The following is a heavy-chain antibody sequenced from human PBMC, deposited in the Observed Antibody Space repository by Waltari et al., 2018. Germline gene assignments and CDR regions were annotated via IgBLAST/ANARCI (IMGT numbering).Heavy chain of an antibody. D-gene: IGHD4-17*01. CDR3: ARVYGDWGPYAFDI. V-gene: IGHV4-31*03. CDR2: IYYSGST. Sequence: QVQLQESGPGLVKPSQTLSLTCTVSGGSISSGGYYWSWIRQHPGKGLEWIGYIYYSGSTHYNPSLKSRVTISVDTSKNQFSLKLSSVTAADTAVYYCARVYGDWGPYAFDIWGQGTMVTVSS. CDR1: GGSISSGGYY. J-gene: IGHJ3*02.